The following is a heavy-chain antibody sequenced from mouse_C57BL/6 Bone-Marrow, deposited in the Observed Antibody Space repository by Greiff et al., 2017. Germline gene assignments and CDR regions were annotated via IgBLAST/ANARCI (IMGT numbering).Heavy chain of an antibody. D-gene: IGHD1-1*01. Sequence: QVQLQQPGAELVKPGASVKLSCTASGYTFTTYWMPWLNQRPGQGLEWIGRFHPNVGSPNYNEKFKSKATLTIDKSSCTAYMQLSSLASEDSAVYYCARRGYYGSSYEFAYWGQGTLVTVSA. CDR2: FHPNVGSP. V-gene: IGHV1-64*01. CDR1: GYTFTTYW. CDR3: ARRGYYGSSYEFAY. J-gene: IGHJ3*01.